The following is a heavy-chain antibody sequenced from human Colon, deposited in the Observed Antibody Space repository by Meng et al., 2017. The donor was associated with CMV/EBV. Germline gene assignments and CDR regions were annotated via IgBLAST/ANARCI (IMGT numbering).Heavy chain of an antibody. CDR2: IHYTGTT. V-gene: IGHV4-39*07. J-gene: IGHJ6*02. CDR1: GGSVSATIYT. D-gene: IGHD2-2*01. CDR3: ARGGSNQRRPHFSYGMDV. Sequence: SETLSLTCNVSGGSVSATIYTWAWIRQPPGKRLEWIGSIHYTGTTYYNPSLKSRLTISVDTSKNQFSLKLSSVTAADTAVYYCARGGSNQRRPHFSYGMDVWGQGTTVTVSS.